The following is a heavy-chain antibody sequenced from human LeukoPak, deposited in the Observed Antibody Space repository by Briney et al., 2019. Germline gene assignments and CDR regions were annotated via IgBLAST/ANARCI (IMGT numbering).Heavy chain of an antibody. CDR1: GGSISSGGYY. D-gene: IGHD3-3*01. J-gene: IGHJ4*02. CDR3: ARLRGFLSSYVDM. Sequence: PSETLSLTCTVSGGSISSGGYYWSWIRQPPGKGLEWIGEINDYGYTNYNPPLMSRVIISVDASKKQISLKLSSVTAADTAVYYCARLRGFLSSYVDMWGQGTFVTVAS. V-gene: IGHV4-61*08. CDR2: INDYGYT.